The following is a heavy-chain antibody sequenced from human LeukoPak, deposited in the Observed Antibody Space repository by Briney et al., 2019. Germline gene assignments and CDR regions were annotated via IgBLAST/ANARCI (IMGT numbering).Heavy chain of an antibody. CDR3: ARQTNDFWSGYYHYYYYGMDV. CDR2: ISGSGGST. Sequence: GGSLRLSCAASGFTFSSYAMSWVRQAPGKGLEWVSAISGSGGSTYYADSVKGRFTISRDDSKNTLYLQMNSLRAEDTAVYYCARQTNDFWSGYYHYYYYGMDVWGQGTTVTVSS. CDR1: GFTFSSYA. V-gene: IGHV3-23*01. J-gene: IGHJ6*02. D-gene: IGHD3-3*01.